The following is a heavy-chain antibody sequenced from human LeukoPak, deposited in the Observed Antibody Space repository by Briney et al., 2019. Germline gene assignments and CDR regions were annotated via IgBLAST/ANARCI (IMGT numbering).Heavy chain of an antibody. J-gene: IGHJ3*02. Sequence: PSETLSLTCTVSGGSISSHYWSWIRQPAAKGLEWIGRIHTNGNTYYNPSLKSRVTMSIDMSKNQFSLKLSSVTAADTAVYYCARDLGGSSSVDGVDAFDIWGQGTMVTVSS. CDR3: ARDLGGSSSVDGVDAFDI. CDR1: GGSISSHY. CDR2: IHTNGNT. V-gene: IGHV4-4*07. D-gene: IGHD6-6*01.